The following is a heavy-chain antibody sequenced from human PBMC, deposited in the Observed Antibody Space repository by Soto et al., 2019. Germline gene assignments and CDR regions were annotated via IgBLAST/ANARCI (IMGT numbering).Heavy chain of an antibody. D-gene: IGHD2-8*01. CDR1: GLTFSSYA. CDR2: LSGNGGTT. V-gene: IGHV3-23*01. Sequence: EVHLLESGGGLVQPGGSLRLSCAASGLTFSSYAMSWFRQPPGKGLEWVSGLSGNGGTTYYADSVKGRFTISRDNFKNTLYLQMNSLRAEDTAVYYCARGSTSYERRVYYYYYMDVWGKGTTVTVSS. CDR3: ARGSTSYERRVYYYYYMDV. J-gene: IGHJ6*03.